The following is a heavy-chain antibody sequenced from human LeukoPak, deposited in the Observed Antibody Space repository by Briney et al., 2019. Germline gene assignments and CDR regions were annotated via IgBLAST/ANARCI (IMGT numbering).Heavy chain of an antibody. CDR2: IYTSGST. CDR3: ARDLGYSGFDWAP. V-gene: IGHV4-61*02. Sequence: SETLSLTCTVSGGSISSGSYYWSWIRQPAGKGLEWIGRIYTSGSTNYNPSLKSRVTISVDTSKNQFSLKLSSVTAADAAVYYCARDLGYSGFDWAPWGQGTLVTVSS. D-gene: IGHD5-12*01. J-gene: IGHJ5*02. CDR1: GGSISSGSYY.